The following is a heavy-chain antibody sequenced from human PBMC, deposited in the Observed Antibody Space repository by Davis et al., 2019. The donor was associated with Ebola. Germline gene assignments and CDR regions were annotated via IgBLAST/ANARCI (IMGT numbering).Heavy chain of an antibody. CDR2: INHSGST. Sequence: SETLSLTCAVYGGSFSGYYWSWIRQPPGKELEWIGEINHSGSTNYNPSLKSRVTISVDTSKNQFSLKLSSVTAADTAVYYCARVRVVVAAAYYYYYGMDVWGQGTTVTVSS. J-gene: IGHJ6*02. D-gene: IGHD2-15*01. CDR3: ARVRVVVAAAYYYYYGMDV. V-gene: IGHV4-34*01. CDR1: GGSFSGYY.